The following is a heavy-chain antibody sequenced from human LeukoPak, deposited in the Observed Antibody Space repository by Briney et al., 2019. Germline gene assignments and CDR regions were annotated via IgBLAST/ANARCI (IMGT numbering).Heavy chain of an antibody. D-gene: IGHD3-22*01. CDR3: ARERASSGYHQAFDI. CDR2: IIPILGIA. CDR1: GYTFTSYA. Sequence: GASVKVSCKASGYTFTSYAISWVRQAPGQGLEWMGRIIPILGIANYAQKFQGRVTITADKSTSTAYMELSSLRSEDTAVYYCARERASSGYHQAFDIWGQGTMVTVSS. V-gene: IGHV1-69*04. J-gene: IGHJ3*02.